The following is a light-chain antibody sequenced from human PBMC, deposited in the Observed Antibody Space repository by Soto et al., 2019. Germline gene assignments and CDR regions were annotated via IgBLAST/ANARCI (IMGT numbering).Light chain of an antibody. CDR2: DAS. J-gene: IGKJ4*01. Sequence: DIQMTQSPSTLSASVGGRVTITCRASQSISSWLAWYQQKLGRAPRLLIYDASSLESGAPSRFSGSGYGTEFTLTISSLQPDDFATYYCQQYNTYSSLTFGGGTKVDIK. CDR1: QSISSW. V-gene: IGKV1-5*01. CDR3: QQYNTYSSLT.